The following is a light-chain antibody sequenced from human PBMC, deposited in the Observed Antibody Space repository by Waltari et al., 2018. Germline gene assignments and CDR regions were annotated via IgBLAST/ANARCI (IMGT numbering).Light chain of an antibody. CDR3: QLYYSTPET. Sequence: DIVMTQSPDSLAVSLGERATINCQSSQSVLYSSNNKNYLAWYQQKPGQPPKLLIYWASTRESGVPDRFSGSGSGTDFTLTISSLQAEDVAVYYCQLYYSTPETFGPGTKVDIK. V-gene: IGKV4-1*01. CDR1: QSVLYSSNNKNY. J-gene: IGKJ3*01. CDR2: WAS.